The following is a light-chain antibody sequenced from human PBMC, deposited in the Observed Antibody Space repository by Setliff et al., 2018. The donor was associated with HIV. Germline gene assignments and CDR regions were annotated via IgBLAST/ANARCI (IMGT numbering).Light chain of an antibody. CDR1: SSNIGAGYD. CDR2: GNS. CDR3: QSYDSSLSAYV. Sequence: VLTQPPSVSGAPGQRVTISCTGSSSNIGAGYDVHWYRQLPGTAPKLLIYGNSNRPSGVPDRFSGSKSGTSASLAITGLQAEDEADYYCQSYDSSLSAYVFGTGTKVTVL. J-gene: IGLJ1*01. V-gene: IGLV1-40*01.